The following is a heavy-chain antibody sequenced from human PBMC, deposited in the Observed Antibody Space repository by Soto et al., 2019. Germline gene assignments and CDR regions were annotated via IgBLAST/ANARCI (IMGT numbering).Heavy chain of an antibody. CDR3: ARDAGTTIFDR. CDR2: IYSGGST. CDR1: GFTVSSNY. V-gene: IGHV3-66*01. Sequence: GGSLRLSCAASGFTVSSNYMSWVRQAPGKGLEWVSVIYSGGSTYYADSVKGRFTISRDNSKNTLYLQMNSLRAEDTAVYYCARDAGTTIFDRWGQGTLVTVSS. D-gene: IGHD5-12*01. J-gene: IGHJ4*02.